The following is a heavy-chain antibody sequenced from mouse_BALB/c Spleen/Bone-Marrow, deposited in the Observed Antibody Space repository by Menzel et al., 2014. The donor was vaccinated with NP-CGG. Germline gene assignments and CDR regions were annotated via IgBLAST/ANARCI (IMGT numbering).Heavy chain of an antibody. D-gene: IGHD2-4*01. V-gene: IGHV5-12-1*01. CDR1: GFAFSYYD. J-gene: IGHJ4*01. CDR2: VSSGGHST. CDR3: ARHHRVSTMIHYSMDY. Sequence: EVKLMESGGGLVKPGGSLKLSCAASGFAFSYYDMSWVRQTPEKRLEWVAYVSSGGHSTYLPDTVKGRFTISRDNAKNTLYLQMSSLKSEDTAMYYCARHHRVSTMIHYSMDYWGQGTSVTVSS.